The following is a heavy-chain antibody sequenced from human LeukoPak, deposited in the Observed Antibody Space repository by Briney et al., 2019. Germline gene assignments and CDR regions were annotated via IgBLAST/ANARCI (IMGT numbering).Heavy chain of an antibody. V-gene: IGHV4-59*12. J-gene: IGHJ4*02. Sequence: SETLSLTCTVSGGSISTYYWSWIRQPPGKGLEWIGYIYYSGSTNYNPSLKSRVTISVDRANNQFSLKLSSVTAADTAFYYCARGRKGGSALWGQGTLVSVSS. D-gene: IGHD3-10*01. CDR3: ARGRKGGSAL. CDR2: IYYSGST. CDR1: GGSISTYY.